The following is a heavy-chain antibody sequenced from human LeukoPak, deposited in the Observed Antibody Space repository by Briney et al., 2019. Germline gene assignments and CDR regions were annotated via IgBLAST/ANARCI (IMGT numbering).Heavy chain of an antibody. CDR1: GGSISSGDYY. CDR3: ARVKRHGLGFDY. J-gene: IGHJ4*02. CDR2: IYYSGST. D-gene: IGHD7-27*01. Sequence: PSQTLSLTCTVSGGSISSGDYYWSWIRQPPGKGLEWIGYIYYSGSTYYNPSLKSRVTISVDTSKNQFSLKLSSVTAADTAVYYCARVKRHGLGFDYWGQGTLVTVSS. V-gene: IGHV4-30-4*01.